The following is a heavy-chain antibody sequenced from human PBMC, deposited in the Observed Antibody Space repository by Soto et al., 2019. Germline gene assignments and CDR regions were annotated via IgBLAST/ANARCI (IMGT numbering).Heavy chain of an antibody. CDR3: AKERTGSNHYYGMDV. CDR1: GFTFSSYA. Sequence: EVQLVESGGGLVQPGGSLRLSCEGSGFTFSSYALSWVRLRPGRGLEWVAWISGSGTGTNSADSVKGRFTITRDNSKTTVYLQMNILTVEDTAVYYCAKERTGSNHYYGMDVWGQGTTVTVSS. J-gene: IGHJ6*02. CDR2: ISGSGTGT. V-gene: IGHV3-23*04. D-gene: IGHD1-26*01.